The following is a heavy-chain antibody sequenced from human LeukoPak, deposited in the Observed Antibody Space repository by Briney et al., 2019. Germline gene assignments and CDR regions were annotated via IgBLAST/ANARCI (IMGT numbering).Heavy chain of an antibody. CDR2: INWNGGST. CDR1: GFTFDDYG. V-gene: IGHV3-20*04. CDR3: AKAVSVPEFDY. D-gene: IGHD1-14*01. Sequence: GGSLRLSCAASGFTFDDYGMSWVRQAPGKGLEWVSGINWNGGSTGYADSVKGRFTISRDNSKNTLYLQMNSLRAEDTAVYYCAKAVSVPEFDYWGQGTLVTVSS. J-gene: IGHJ4*02.